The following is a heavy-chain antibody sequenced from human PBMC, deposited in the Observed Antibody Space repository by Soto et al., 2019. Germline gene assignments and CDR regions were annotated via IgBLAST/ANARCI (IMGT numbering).Heavy chain of an antibody. V-gene: IGHV4-59*01. CDR2: IYYSGST. J-gene: IGHJ4*02. D-gene: IGHD1-26*01. Sequence: SETLSLTCTVSGGSISSYYWSWIRQPPGKGLEWIGYIYYSGSTNYNPSLKSRVTISVDTSKNQFSLKLSSVTAADTAVYHCAREAYSGSYPHFDHWGQGTLVTVSS. CDR3: AREAYSGSYPHFDH. CDR1: GGSISSYY.